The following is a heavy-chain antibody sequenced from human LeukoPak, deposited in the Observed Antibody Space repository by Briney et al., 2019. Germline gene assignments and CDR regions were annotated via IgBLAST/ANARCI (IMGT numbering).Heavy chain of an antibody. CDR1: GFTFSSYG. J-gene: IGHJ4*02. CDR3: AKSKNVAARVYYFDY. Sequence: GGSLRLSCAASGFTFSSYGMHWVRQAPGKGLEWVAFIRYDGSNKYYADSVKGRFTISRDDSKNTLYLQMNSLRAEDTAVYYCAKSKNVAARVYYFDYWGQGTLVTVSS. D-gene: IGHD6-6*01. CDR2: IRYDGSNK. V-gene: IGHV3-30*02.